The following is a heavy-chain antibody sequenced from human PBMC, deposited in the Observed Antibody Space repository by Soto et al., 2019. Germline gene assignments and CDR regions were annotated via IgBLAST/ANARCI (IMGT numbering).Heavy chain of an antibody. V-gene: IGHV3-23*01. J-gene: IGHJ6*02. CDR1: GFTFSVYA. CDR2: VTANGGST. D-gene: IGHD2-21*02. Sequence: VGSLRLSCAATGFTFSVYAMTWVRPAPGKGLEWVSAVTANGGSTYSADSVKGRFTISRDNSKNTLFLQMNSLRAEDTAVYYCASLGVGDWANYYYYYGMDVWGQGTTVTVSS. CDR3: ASLGVGDWANYYYYYGMDV.